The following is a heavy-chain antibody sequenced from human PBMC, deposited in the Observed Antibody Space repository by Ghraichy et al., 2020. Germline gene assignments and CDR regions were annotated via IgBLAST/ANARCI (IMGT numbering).Heavy chain of an antibody. CDR2: VNSDGSII. D-gene: IGHD6-19*01. Sequence: GGSLRLSCAASGFTISTYWMHWVRQAPGKGLVWVSRVNSDGSIINYADSVKGRFTISRDNAKNTLYLQVNSLRDEDTAVYYCARGALAERTMRYFDLWGRVTLVTVSS. J-gene: IGHJ2*01. CDR1: GFTISTYW. CDR3: ARGALAERTMRYFDL. V-gene: IGHV3-74*01.